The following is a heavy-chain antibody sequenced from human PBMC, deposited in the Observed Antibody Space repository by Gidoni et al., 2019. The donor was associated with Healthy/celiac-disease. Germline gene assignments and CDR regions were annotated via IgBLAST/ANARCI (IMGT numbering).Heavy chain of an antibody. CDR2: ISGSGGSP. Sequence: EVQLLESGGALVQPGGSLRLSCAASGFTFSSYAMSWVRQAPGKGLEWVSAISGSGGSPYYADSVKGRFTISRDNSKNTLYLQMNSLRAEDTAVYYCAKRLEQQLVQVDGYWGQGTLVTVSS. D-gene: IGHD6-13*01. J-gene: IGHJ4*02. CDR3: AKRLEQQLVQVDGY. V-gene: IGHV3-23*01. CDR1: GFTFSSYA.